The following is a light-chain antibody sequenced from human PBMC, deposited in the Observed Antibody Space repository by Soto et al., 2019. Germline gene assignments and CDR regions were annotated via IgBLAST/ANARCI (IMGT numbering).Light chain of an antibody. CDR3: QQYTTSPPSWT. CDR1: QSVSSTY. CDR2: GAS. Sequence: EIVLTQSPGTLSLSPGERATLSCRAIQSVSSTYLAWYQQKPGQAPMLLIYGASSRATGIPDRFSGSGSGTDFTLTISRLEPEDVSVYDCQQYTTSPPSWTFGQGTKVEIK. V-gene: IGKV3-20*01. J-gene: IGKJ1*01.